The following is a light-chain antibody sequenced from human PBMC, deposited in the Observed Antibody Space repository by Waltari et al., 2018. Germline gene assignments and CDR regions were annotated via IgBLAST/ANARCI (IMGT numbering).Light chain of an antibody. CDR2: GKR. CDR3: QAYDRSLSGSV. CDR1: SSNTGAGYD. V-gene: IGLV1-40*01. J-gene: IGLJ2*01. Sequence: QSVLTQPPSVSGAPGQRVTISCTGSSSNTGAGYDVNWYQQLPGTAPNLLIYGKRNGLSGVPCRFSGSKSGASASLAIGGLQAEDEAEYYCQAYDRSLSGSVFGGGTRLTVL.